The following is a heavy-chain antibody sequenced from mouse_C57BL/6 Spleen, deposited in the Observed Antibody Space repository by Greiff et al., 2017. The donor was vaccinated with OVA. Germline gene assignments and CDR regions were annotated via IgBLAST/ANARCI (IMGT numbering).Heavy chain of an antibody. CDR2: IWSGGST. CDR1: GFSLTSYG. V-gene: IGHV2-4*01. Sequence: QVQLQQSGPGLVQPSQSLSITCTVSGFSLTSYGVHWVRQPPGKGLEWLGVIWSGGSTDYNAAFISRLSISKDNSKSQVFFKMNSLQADVTAIYYCAKTPFYDGYVSYWYFDVWGTGTTVTVSS. CDR3: AKTPFYDGYVSYWYFDV. J-gene: IGHJ1*03. D-gene: IGHD2-3*01.